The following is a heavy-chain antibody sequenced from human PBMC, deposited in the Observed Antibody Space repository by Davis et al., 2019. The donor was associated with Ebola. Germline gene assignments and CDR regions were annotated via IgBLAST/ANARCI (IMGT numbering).Heavy chain of an antibody. D-gene: IGHD5-18*01. CDR2: INSDGSST. CDR1: GFTFDDHA. CDR3: AREGLPYYYYGMDV. V-gene: IGHV3-74*01. J-gene: IGHJ6*02. Sequence: GESLKIPCAASGFTFDDHAMHWVRQAPGKGLEWVSRINSDGSSTIYADSVKGRFTLSRDNAKNTLYRQMKSLRAEDTAVYYCAREGLPYYYYGMDVWGQGTTVTVSS.